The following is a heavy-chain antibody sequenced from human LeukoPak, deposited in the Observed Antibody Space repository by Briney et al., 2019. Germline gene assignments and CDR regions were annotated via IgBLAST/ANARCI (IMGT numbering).Heavy chain of an antibody. V-gene: IGHV4-61*02. CDR3: ARATGYFAS. CDR2: IYTSGST. Sequence: SETLSLTCTVSGGSISSGSYYWSWIRQPAGKGLEWIGRIYTSGSTNYTPSLKSRVTISVDTSKNQFSLKLSSVTAAHTALYYCARATGYFASWGQGTLVTVSS. J-gene: IGHJ4*02. CDR1: GGSISSGSYY.